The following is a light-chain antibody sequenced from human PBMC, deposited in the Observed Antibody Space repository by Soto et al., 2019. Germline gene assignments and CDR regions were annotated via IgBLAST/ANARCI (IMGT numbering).Light chain of an antibody. J-gene: IGLJ2*01. CDR2: LDSDGSH. CDR1: SGHSSYA. V-gene: IGLV4-69*01. CDR3: QTWGTGIHVV. Sequence: QLVLTQSPSASASLGASVKLTCTLSSGHSSYAIAWHQQQPEKGPRYLMKLDSDGSHTKGDAIPDRFSDSSSGAERYLTISSLQSEDEADYYCQTWGTGIHVVFGGGTQLTVL.